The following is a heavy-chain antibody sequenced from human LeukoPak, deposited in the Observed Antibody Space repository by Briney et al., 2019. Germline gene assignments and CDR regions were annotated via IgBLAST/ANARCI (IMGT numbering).Heavy chain of an antibody. CDR1: GYTFTSYG. J-gene: IGHJ4*02. D-gene: IGHD3-22*01. CDR2: ISAYNGNT. V-gene: IGHV1-18*01. CDR3: ARETGVYYYDSSGYFDY. Sequence: ASVKVSCKASGYTFTSYGISWVRQAPGQGLEWMGWISAYNGNTNYAQKLQGRVTMTTDTSTSTAYMELRSLRSDDTAVYYCARETGVYYYDSSGYFDYWGQGTLVTVPS.